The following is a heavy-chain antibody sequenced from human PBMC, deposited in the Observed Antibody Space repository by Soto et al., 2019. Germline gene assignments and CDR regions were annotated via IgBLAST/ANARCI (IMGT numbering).Heavy chain of an antibody. CDR1: GGTFSSYA. J-gene: IGHJ6*02. D-gene: IGHD2-2*01. Sequence: ASVKVSCKASGGTFSSYAISWVRQAPGQGLEWMGGIIPIFGTANYAQKFQGRVTITADESTSTAYMELSSLRSEDTAVYYCAILNSGRYQLLTSRFYYYGMDVWGQGTTVTVSS. CDR2: IIPIFGTA. CDR3: AILNSGRYQLLTSRFYYYGMDV. V-gene: IGHV1-69*13.